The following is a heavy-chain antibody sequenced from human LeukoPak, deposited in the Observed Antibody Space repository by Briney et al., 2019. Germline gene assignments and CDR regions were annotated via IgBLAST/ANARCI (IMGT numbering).Heavy chain of an antibody. CDR3: TTGGVVVVVAATLADH. D-gene: IGHD2-15*01. CDR1: GFTFSSYS. V-gene: IGHV3-15*01. CDR2: IKSKTDGGTA. Sequence: GGSLRLSCAAPGFTFSSYSMNWVRQAPGKGLEWVGRIKSKTDGGTANYAAPVKARFIISRDDSKNTLYLQMNSLKTEDTAVYYCTTGGVVVVVAATLADHWGQGSLVTVSS. J-gene: IGHJ4*02.